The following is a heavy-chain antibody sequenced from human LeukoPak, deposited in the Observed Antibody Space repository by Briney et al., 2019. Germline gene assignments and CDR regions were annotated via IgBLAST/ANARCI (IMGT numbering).Heavy chain of an antibody. V-gene: IGHV3-21*01. CDR2: ISSSSSYI. J-gene: IGHJ4*02. CDR3: ARAPRSLEVAARPRYFDY. CDR1: GFTFSSYS. Sequence: PGGSLRLSCAASGFTFSSYSMNWVRQAPGKGLEWVSSISSSSSYIYYADSVKGRFTISRDNAKNSLYLQMNSLRAEDTAVYYCARAPRSLEVAARPRYFDYWGQGTLVTVSS. D-gene: IGHD6-6*01.